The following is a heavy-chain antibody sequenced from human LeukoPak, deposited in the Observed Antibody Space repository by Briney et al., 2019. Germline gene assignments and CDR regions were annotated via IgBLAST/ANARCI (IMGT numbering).Heavy chain of an antibody. CDR1: GFTFSSYS. CDR3: AKLPAASRIEFDP. V-gene: IGHV3-21*01. J-gene: IGHJ5*02. CDR2: ISSSSSYI. Sequence: PGGSLRLSCAASGFTFSSYSMNWVRQAPGKGLEWVSFISSSSSYIYYADSVKGRFTISRDNAKNSLYLQMNSLRAEDTAVYYCAKLPAASRIEFDPWGQGTLVTVSS. D-gene: IGHD6-25*01.